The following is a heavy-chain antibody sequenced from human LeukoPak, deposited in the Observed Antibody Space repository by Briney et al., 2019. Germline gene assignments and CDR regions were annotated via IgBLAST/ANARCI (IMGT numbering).Heavy chain of an antibody. CDR3: ARGGRSRGSMSFYYMDV. J-gene: IGHJ6*03. Sequence: SETLSLTCNVSGTSIKTYYWSWIRQPPGKGLEWIGYIFDRGTTNYNPSLESRVTISVGTSKNQVSLKVKSVTAADTAVYYCARGGRSRGSMSFYYMDVWGKGATVTVSS. CDR2: IFDRGTT. CDR1: GTSIKTYY. D-gene: IGHD3-10*01. V-gene: IGHV4-59*01.